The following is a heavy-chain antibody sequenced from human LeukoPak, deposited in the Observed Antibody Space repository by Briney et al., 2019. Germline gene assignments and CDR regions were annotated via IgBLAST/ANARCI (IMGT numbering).Heavy chain of an antibody. D-gene: IGHD2-15*01. CDR2: IYHSGST. J-gene: IGHJ4*02. V-gene: IGHV4-39*01. CDR1: GGSIDSRSYY. Sequence: SETLSLTCTVSGGSIDSRSYYWDWIRQAPGKGLEWIGTIYHSGSTEYNPSLKSRVAIFVDTSKNQFSLILHSVAAADTAVYYCARRSEFDNTHYHYFDYWGQGALVSVSS. CDR3: ARRSEFDNTHYHYFDY.